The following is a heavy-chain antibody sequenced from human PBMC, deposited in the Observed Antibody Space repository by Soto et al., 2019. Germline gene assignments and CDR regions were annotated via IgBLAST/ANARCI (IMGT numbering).Heavy chain of an antibody. V-gene: IGHV3-23*01. CDR2: ISGSGGST. Sequence: GRSPELLCAPCGLSLNISVVGVARHAAEKGPAWVSAISGSGGSTYYADSVKGRFTISRDNSKNTLYLQMNSLRAEDTAVYYCANRPLQYSSSWQKYPNNWSAPWGQRTPVPVSS. J-gene: IGHJ5*02. CDR3: ANRPLQYSSSWQKYPNNWSAP. CDR1: GLSLNISV. D-gene: IGHD6-13*01.